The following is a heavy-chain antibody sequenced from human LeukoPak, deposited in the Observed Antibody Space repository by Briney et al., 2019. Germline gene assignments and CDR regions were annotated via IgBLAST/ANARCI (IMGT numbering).Heavy chain of an antibody. J-gene: IGHJ4*02. V-gene: IGHV4-39*07. Sequence: SETLSLTCTVSGGSISSSSYYWGWIRQPPGKGLEWIGSIYYSGSTYYNPSLKSRVTIPVDTSKNQFSLKLSSVTAADTAVYYCARASPTTRFFDYWGQGTLVTVSS. CDR2: IYYSGST. CDR1: GGSISSSSYY. D-gene: IGHD1-26*01. CDR3: ARASPTTRFFDY.